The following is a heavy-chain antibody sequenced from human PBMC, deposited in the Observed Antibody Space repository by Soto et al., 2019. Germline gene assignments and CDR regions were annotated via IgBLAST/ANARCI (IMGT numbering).Heavy chain of an antibody. Sequence: PSETLSLTCNVSGGSIDRSNYYWDWLRQPPGKGLEWIVTTYYNGNAYYNPSLKSRVSMSVDTSKNQFSLKLVSVTAADTVVYFCARHFVAVVIKGWGYWGQGTLVTVSS. J-gene: IGHJ4*02. D-gene: IGHD3-10*01. CDR1: GGSIDRSNYY. V-gene: IGHV4-39*01. CDR2: TYYNGNA. CDR3: ARHFVAVVIKGWGY.